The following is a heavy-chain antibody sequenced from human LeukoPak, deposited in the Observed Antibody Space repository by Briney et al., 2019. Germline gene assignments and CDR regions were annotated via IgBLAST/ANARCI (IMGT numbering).Heavy chain of an antibody. J-gene: IGHJ6*03. Sequence: GGSLRLSCAASGFTFSDYYMSWIRQAPGKGLEWVSYISSSGSTIYYADSVKGRFTISRDNAKNSLYLQMNSLRAEDTAVYYCASLLERSGSYYYYMDVWGKGTTVTVSS. CDR3: ASLLERSGSYYYYMDV. CDR2: ISSSGSTI. CDR1: GFTFSDYY. V-gene: IGHV3-11*01. D-gene: IGHD1-1*01.